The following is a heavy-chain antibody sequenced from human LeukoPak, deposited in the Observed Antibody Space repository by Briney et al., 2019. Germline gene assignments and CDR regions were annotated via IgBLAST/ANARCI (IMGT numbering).Heavy chain of an antibody. D-gene: IGHD3-22*01. CDR3: ARARNYDSSGYLGY. J-gene: IGHJ4*02. CDR2: IYYSGST. CDR1: GGSISSYY. V-gene: IGHV4-59*01. Sequence: PSGTLSLTCTVSGGSISSYYWSWIRQPPGKGLEWIGYIYYSGSTNYNPSLKSRVTISVDTSKNQFSLKLSSVTAADTAVYYCARARNYDSSGYLGYWGQGTLVTVSS.